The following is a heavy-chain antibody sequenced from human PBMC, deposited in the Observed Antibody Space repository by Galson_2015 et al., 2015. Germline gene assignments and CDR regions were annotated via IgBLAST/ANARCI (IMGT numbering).Heavy chain of an antibody. CDR1: GFTFSSYS. D-gene: IGHD4-17*01. Sequence: SLRLSCAASGFTFSSYSMNWVRQAPGKGLEWVSYISSSSSTIYYADSVKGRFTISRDNAKNSLYLQMNSLRDEDTAVYYCATDAHDYGDYELDYWGQGTLVTVSS. V-gene: IGHV3-48*02. CDR3: ATDAHDYGDYELDY. J-gene: IGHJ4*02. CDR2: ISSSSSTI.